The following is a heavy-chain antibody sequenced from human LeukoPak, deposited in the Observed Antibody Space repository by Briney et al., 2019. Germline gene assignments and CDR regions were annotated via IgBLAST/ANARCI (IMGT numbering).Heavy chain of an antibody. CDR3: ARSALDTAMVMGAFDI. V-gene: IGHV1-8*03. CDR2: MNPNSGNT. Sequence: ASVKVSCKASGYTFTSYDINWVRQATGQGLEWMGWMNPNSGNTGYAQKFQGRVTITTDESTSTAYMELSSLRSEDTAVYYCARSALDTAMVMGAFDIWGQGTMVTVSS. D-gene: IGHD5-18*01. J-gene: IGHJ3*02. CDR1: GYTFTSYD.